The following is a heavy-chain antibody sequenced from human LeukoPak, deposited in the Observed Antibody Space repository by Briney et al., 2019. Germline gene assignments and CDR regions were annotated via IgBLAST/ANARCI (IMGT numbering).Heavy chain of an antibody. CDR1: GGTFRSYT. D-gene: IGHD5-24*01. J-gene: IGHJ4*02. V-gene: IGHV1-69*04. Sequence: GSSVKVSSKASGGTFRSYTISWVRPAPGQGLEWMGRIIPILGIANYAQKFQGRVTITADKSTSTAYMELSSLRSEDTAVYYCARDLDGYNPSIGYWGQGTLVTVSS. CDR3: ARDLDGYNPSIGY. CDR2: IIPILGIA.